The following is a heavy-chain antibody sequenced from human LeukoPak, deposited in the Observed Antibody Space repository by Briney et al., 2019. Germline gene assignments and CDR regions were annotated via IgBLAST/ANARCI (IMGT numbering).Heavy chain of an antibody. D-gene: IGHD3-22*01. J-gene: IGHJ4*02. CDR3: APIYDSPGY. V-gene: IGHV3-9*01. CDR2: ISWNSGSI. Sequence: QPGRSLRLSCAASGFTFDDYAMHWVRQAPGKGLEWVSGISWNSGSIGYADSVKGRFTISRDNAKNSLYLQMNSLRAEDTAVYYCAPIYDSPGYWGQGTLVTVSS. CDR1: GFTFDDYA.